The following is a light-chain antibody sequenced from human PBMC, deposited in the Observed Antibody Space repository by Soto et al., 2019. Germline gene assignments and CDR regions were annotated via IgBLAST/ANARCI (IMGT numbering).Light chain of an antibody. J-gene: IGLJ1*01. CDR1: SSDIGAYIY. Sequence: SVLTQPPSASGSPGQSVTISCTGTSSDIGAYIYVSWYQQHPGKAPKLMISEVSRRPSGVPDRFSGSKSGNTASLTISGLQAADEADYYCSLYTSENTYVFGTGTKVTVL. V-gene: IGLV2-8*01. CDR2: EVS. CDR3: SLYTSENTYV.